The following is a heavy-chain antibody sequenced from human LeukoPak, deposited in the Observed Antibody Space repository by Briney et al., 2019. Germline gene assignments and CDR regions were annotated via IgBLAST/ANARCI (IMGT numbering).Heavy chain of an antibody. CDR1: GFTFNSYS. CDR2: ISSSSGYI. Sequence: PGGSLRLSCAASGFTFNSYSMNWVRQTPGKGLEWVSSISSSSGYINYADSVKGRFTVSRDNAKNSLYLQMNSLRAEDTAVYYCAIHCSSTSCPDYWGQGTLVTVSS. V-gene: IGHV3-21*04. J-gene: IGHJ4*02. CDR3: AIHCSSTSCPDY. D-gene: IGHD2-2*01.